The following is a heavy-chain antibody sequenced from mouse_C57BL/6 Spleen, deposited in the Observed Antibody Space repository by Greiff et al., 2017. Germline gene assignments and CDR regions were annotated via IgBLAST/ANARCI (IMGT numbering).Heavy chain of an antibody. Sequence: VQLQQPGAELVKPGASVKLSCKASGYTFTSYWMHWVKQRPGQGLEWIGMIHPNSGSTNYNEKFKSKATLTVDKSSSTAYMQLSSLTSEDSAVYYCAIYYYGSSYEGYWGQGTTLTVSS. D-gene: IGHD1-1*01. J-gene: IGHJ2*01. CDR2: IHPNSGST. CDR3: AIYYYGSSYEGY. CDR1: GYTFTSYW. V-gene: IGHV1-64*01.